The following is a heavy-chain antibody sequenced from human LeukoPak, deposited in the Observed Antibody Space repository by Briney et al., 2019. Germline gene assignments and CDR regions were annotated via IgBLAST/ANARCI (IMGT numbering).Heavy chain of an antibody. CDR3: AKLVGGFPVDY. CDR1: GFTFSTYA. J-gene: IGHJ4*02. D-gene: IGHD1-26*01. CDR2: ISGSSGNA. Sequence: GGSLRLSCADSGFTFSTYAMSWVRQAPGKGLEWVSTISGSSGNAYYADSAKGRFTISRDNSKNTLYLQMNSLTAEDTAVYYCAKLVGGFPVDYWGRGTLVTVSS. V-gene: IGHV3-23*01.